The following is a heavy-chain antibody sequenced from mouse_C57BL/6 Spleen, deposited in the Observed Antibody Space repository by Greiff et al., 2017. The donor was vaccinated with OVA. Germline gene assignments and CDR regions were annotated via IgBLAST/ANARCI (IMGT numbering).Heavy chain of an antibody. V-gene: IGHV3-6*01. Sequence: EVQLVESGPGLVKPSQSLSLTCSVTGYSITSGYYWNWIRQFPGNKLEWMGYISYDGSNNYNPSLKNRISITRDTSKNQFFLKLNSVTTEDTATYYCARGVTTVVTSPSYWGQGTLVTVST. D-gene: IGHD1-1*01. CDR1: GYSITSGYY. J-gene: IGHJ3*01. CDR2: ISYDGSN. CDR3: ARGVTTVVTSPSY.